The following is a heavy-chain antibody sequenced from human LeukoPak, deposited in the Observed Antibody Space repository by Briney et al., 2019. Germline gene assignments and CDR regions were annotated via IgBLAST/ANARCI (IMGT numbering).Heavy chain of an antibody. CDR1: GFTFSSYG. D-gene: IGHD3-22*01. J-gene: IGHJ4*02. CDR3: ARGQDYYDSSGYLDY. V-gene: IGHV3-33*01. Sequence: GRSLRLSCAASGFTFSSYGVHWVRQAPGKGLEWVAVTWYDGSNKYYADSVKGRFTISRDNSKNTLYLQMNSLRAEDTAVYYCARGQDYYDSSGYLDYWGQGTLVTVSP. CDR2: TWYDGSNK.